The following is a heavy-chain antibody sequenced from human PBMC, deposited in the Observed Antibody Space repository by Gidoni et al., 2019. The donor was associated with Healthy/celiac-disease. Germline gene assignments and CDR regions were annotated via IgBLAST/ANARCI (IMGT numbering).Heavy chain of an antibody. Sequence: EVQLLESGGVLVQPGGSLRLSCAAPAFTFSSSSLSGVRQAPGKGLEWVSAISGSGGSTYYADSVKGRFTISRDNSKNTLYLKMNSLRAEDTAVYYCAKGVAARRYSRGHYGMDVWGQGTTVTVSS. CDR3: AKGVAARRYSRGHYGMDV. CDR1: AFTFSSSS. J-gene: IGHJ6*02. V-gene: IGHV3-23*01. D-gene: IGHD6-6*01. CDR2: ISGSGGST.